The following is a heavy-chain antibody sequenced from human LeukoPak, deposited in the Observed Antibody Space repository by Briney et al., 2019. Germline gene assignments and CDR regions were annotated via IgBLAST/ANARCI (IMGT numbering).Heavy chain of an antibody. V-gene: IGHV3-74*01. Sequence: GGSLRLSCAASGFTFSSYWMHWVRQAPGKGLVWVSRIKTDGSNTNYADSVKGRFTISRDNAKNTLYLQMSSLRAEDTAVYYCAKSGLATVVTAFDYWGQGTLVTVSS. CDR3: AKSGLATVVTAFDY. D-gene: IGHD4-23*01. CDR1: GFTFSSYW. CDR2: IKTDGSNT. J-gene: IGHJ4*02.